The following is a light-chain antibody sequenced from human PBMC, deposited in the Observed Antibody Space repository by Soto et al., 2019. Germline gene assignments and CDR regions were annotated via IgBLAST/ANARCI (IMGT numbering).Light chain of an antibody. CDR2: DAS. CDR1: QSVSSTY. CDR3: QHYGKSPHLFT. Sequence: EIVLTQSPGTLSLSPGERATLSCRASQSVSSTYLAWYQQKPGQAPRLLIYDASNRATGIPDKFIGSGSGSDFSLTITRLEPEDSAMYYCQHYGKSPHLFTFGPGTKVDIK. J-gene: IGKJ3*01. V-gene: IGKV3-20*01.